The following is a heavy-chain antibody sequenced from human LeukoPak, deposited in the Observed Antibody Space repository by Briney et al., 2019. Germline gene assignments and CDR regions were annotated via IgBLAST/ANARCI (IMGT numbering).Heavy chain of an antibody. J-gene: IGHJ4*02. CDR2: INQDGSEK. Sequence: QAGGSLRLSCAASGFTISSYWMSWLRQAPGKGLEWVANINQDGSEKYFVDSGKGRFTICRGNAEHSIYLQMNSLRAEDTAVYYCARVGGYDSINYWGQGTLVTVSS. D-gene: IGHD5-12*01. CDR1: GFTISSYW. V-gene: IGHV3-7*01. CDR3: ARVGGYDSINY.